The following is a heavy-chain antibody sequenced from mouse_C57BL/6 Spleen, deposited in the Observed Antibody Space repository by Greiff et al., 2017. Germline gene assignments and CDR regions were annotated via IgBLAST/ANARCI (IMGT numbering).Heavy chain of an antibody. Sequence: VKLQQPGAELVMPGASVKLSCKASGYTFTSYWMHWVKQRPGQGLEWIGEIDPSDSYTTYNQKFKGKSTLTVDKSSSTADMQLSSLTSEDSAVYYCARYADGYYVDYWGQGTTLTVSS. CDR3: ARYADGYYVDY. CDR1: GYTFTSYW. D-gene: IGHD2-3*01. J-gene: IGHJ2*01. V-gene: IGHV1-69*01. CDR2: IDPSDSYT.